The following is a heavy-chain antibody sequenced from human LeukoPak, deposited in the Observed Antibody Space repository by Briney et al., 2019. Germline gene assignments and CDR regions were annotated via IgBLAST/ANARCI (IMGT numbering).Heavy chain of an antibody. CDR2: INPDNGGT. V-gene: IGHV1-2*02. CDR1: GYTFTDYY. CDR3: TREARVGNWFDP. D-gene: IGHD2-2*01. J-gene: IGHJ5*02. Sequence: GASVKVSCRASGYTFTDYYIHWVRQAPGQGLEWMGWINPDNGGTNYAQKLQGRVTMTRDTSIRTVYMDLSRLRSDDTAVFYCTREARVGNWFDPWGQGTQVTVSS.